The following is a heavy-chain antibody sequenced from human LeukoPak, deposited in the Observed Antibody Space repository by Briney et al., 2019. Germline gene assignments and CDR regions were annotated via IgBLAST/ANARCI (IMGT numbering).Heavy chain of an antibody. CDR1: RYSFTGHY. CDR2: INPSGGST. J-gene: IGHJ4*02. D-gene: IGHD5-18*01. Sequence: ASVKVSCKASRYSFTGHYMHWVRQAPGQGLEWMGIINPSGGSTSYAQKFQGRVTMTRDMSTSTVYMELSSLRSEDTAVYYCARDRIQLWSVRAPNFDYWGQGTLVTVSS. V-gene: IGHV1-46*01. CDR3: ARDRIQLWSVRAPNFDY.